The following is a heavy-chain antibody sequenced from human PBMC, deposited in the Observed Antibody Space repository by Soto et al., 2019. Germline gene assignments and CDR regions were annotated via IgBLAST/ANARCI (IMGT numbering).Heavy chain of an antibody. J-gene: IGHJ4*02. V-gene: IGHV1-18*01. Sequence: QVHLVQSGGEVKKPGASVTVSCKASGYTFINYHITWVRQAPGQGLEWMAWINTYNGMTDYAKKFQGRVTMTRDKSTSTAYMELRNLGSDGTAVYFCAMSPRGEMVTDWGQGTLVTVSS. CDR2: INTYNGMT. CDR3: AMSPRGEMVTD. CDR1: GYTFINYH. D-gene: IGHD5-18*01.